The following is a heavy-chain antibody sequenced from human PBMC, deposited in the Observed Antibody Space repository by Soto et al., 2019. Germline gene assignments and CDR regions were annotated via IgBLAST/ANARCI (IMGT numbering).Heavy chain of an antibody. Sequence: QVQLQQWGAGLLKPSETLSLTCAVYGGSFTGYYWSWIRQPPGKGLEWIGEINHSGSTNYNPSLKSRVTISVDTSKNQFSLKLSSVIAADTAVYYCARSRGTNDYGDYYADWGQRTLVTVSS. CDR1: GGSFTGYY. J-gene: IGHJ4*02. D-gene: IGHD4-17*01. V-gene: IGHV4-34*01. CDR2: INHSGST. CDR3: ARSRGTNDYGDYYAD.